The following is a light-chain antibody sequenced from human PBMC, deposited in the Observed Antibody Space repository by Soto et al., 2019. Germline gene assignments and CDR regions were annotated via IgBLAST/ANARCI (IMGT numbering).Light chain of an antibody. J-gene: IGKJ1*01. CDR2: GAS. V-gene: IGKV1-39*01. CDR3: QQSYSTPPT. Sequence: SPLSSSVGDTITITCRASRTLNTYLKWFQQTPGEPPRLLIYGASTLHDGVPSRFSGSGSGADFTLTISSLQPEDFATYYCQQSYSTPPTFGQGTKV. CDR1: RTLNTY.